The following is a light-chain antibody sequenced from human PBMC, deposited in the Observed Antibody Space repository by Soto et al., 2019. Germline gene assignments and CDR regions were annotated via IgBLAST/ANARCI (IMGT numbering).Light chain of an antibody. CDR1: QSISGW. Sequence: DIQMTQSPSTVSASVGDRVTITCRASQSISGWLAWYQQKPGKAPKLLIYKASNLESGIPSRFSGSGSVTEFTNTISSLQPDDFATYYCPQYDSYPWTFGRGTKVEIK. V-gene: IGKV1-5*03. CDR2: KAS. CDR3: PQYDSYPWT. J-gene: IGKJ1*01.